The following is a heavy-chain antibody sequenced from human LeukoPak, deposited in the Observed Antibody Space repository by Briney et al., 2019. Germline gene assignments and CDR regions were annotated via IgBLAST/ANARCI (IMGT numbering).Heavy chain of an antibody. CDR3: XXDTVTYYDFWSGFDAFDI. V-gene: IGHV3-23*01. CDR1: GFTFSSYA. CDR2: ISGSGGST. Sequence: GGSLRLSCAASGFTFSSYAMSWVRQAPGKGLEWVSAISGSGGSTYYADSVKGRFTISRDNSKNTLYLQMNSLRAEDTAVYYCXXDTVTYYDFWSGFDAFDIWGQGTMVTVSS. D-gene: IGHD3-3*01. J-gene: IGHJ3*02.